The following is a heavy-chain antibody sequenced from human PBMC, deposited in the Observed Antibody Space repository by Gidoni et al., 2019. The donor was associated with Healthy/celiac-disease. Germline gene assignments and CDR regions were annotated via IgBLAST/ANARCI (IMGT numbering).Heavy chain of an antibody. Sequence: EVQRVQSGGGLVQPGSSMRLSCSASGFIFDDSAMHWVRQAPGKGLEWVSGIRWNSGSIGYADPVKGRFTISRDNAKNSLYLQMNSLRAEDTDLYYCAKDRGYSYGYWFDPWGQGTLVTVSS. D-gene: IGHD5-18*01. V-gene: IGHV3-9*01. CDR1: GFIFDDSA. J-gene: IGHJ5*02. CDR2: IRWNSGSI. CDR3: AKDRGYSYGYWFDP.